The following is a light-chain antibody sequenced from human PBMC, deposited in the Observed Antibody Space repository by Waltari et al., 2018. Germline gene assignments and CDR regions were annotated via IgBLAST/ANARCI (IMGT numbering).Light chain of an antibody. CDR3: QQRSNWPPELT. J-gene: IGKJ4*01. CDR2: DAS. Sequence: ETVLTQSPATLSLSPGERATLSCRASRSVSTQLAWYQQKPGQAPRLLISDASHRARDIPGRFSGSGSGTDFTLTISSLEPEDFAVYYCQQRSNWPPELTFGGGTKVEIK. CDR1: RSVSTQ. V-gene: IGKV3-11*01.